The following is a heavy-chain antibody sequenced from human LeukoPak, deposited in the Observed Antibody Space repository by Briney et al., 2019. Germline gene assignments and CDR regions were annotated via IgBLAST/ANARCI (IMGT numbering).Heavy chain of an antibody. Sequence: PGGSLRLSCLASKFAFNSYSMNWFRQAPGKGLEWVASINSGSKYIFYGDSVKGRSTLSRDKAENSLFLQMNSLSAEDTGVYYCLREEETVAGLNGFYMWGEGTLVSVSS. V-gene: IGHV3-21*01. CDR3: LREEETVAGLNGFYM. D-gene: IGHD6-19*01. CDR1: KFAFNSYS. CDR2: INSGSKYI. J-gene: IGHJ4*02.